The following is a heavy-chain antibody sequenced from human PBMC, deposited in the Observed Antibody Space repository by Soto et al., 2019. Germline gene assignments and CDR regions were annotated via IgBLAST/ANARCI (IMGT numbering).Heavy chain of an antibody. CDR2: IVVGSGNT. CDR1: GFTYTISA. V-gene: IGHV1-58*02. J-gene: IGHJ6*03. Sequence: SVKVSCKASGFTYTISAMQWVLQARGQRLEWIGWIVVGSGNTNYAQKFQERVTITRDMSTSTAYMELSSLRSEDTAVYYCAAARACDSNYVYYYYNNDVWGKGTTVTGFS. D-gene: IGHD4-4*01. CDR3: AAARACDSNYVYYYYNNDV.